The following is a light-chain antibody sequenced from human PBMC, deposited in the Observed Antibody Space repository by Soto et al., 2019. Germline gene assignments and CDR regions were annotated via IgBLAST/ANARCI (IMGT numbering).Light chain of an antibody. CDR2: AAS. J-gene: IGKJ1*01. CDR3: QRYDIAPWT. CDR1: QGIGRS. Sequence: DMQMTQSPSSLSASVRERVTITCRASQGIGRSLAWYQHKPGKVPQLLIYAASTLQSGVPSRFSGSGSGTDFTLTISSLQPEDVATYYCQRYDIAPWTFGQGTKVDI. V-gene: IGKV1-27*01.